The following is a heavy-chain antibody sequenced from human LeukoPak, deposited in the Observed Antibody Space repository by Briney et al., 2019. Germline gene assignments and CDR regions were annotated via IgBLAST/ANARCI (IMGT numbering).Heavy chain of an antibody. CDR3: AHSPPGIIVFDY. CDR1: GFSLSTSGVG. CDR2: NNCNDDK. Sequence: SGPTLANPTPTLTLTYTFSGFSLSTSGVGVGWIGQTPAKTLERLALNNCNDDKSYSPSLKNRLTITEDSSNNHVVLTISNMDPVDTATYYCAHSPPGIIVFDYWGQGTLVTVSS. J-gene: IGHJ4*02. V-gene: IGHV2-5*01. D-gene: IGHD3-16*02.